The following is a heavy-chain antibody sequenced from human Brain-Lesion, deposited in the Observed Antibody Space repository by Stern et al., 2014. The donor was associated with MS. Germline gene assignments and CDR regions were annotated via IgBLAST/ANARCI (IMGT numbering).Heavy chain of an antibody. J-gene: IGHJ5*02. V-gene: IGHV3-21*01. CDR3: ASSIVVVPAAENKGFDP. Sequence: VQLGQSGGGLVKPGGSLRLSCAASGFNLSSYAMNWVRQAPGKGLEWVSSISSSSTYIYYADSVKGRFTISRDNAKNSLYLQMNSLRAEDTAVYYCASSIVVVPAAENKGFDPWGQGTLVTVSS. CDR1: GFNLSSYA. D-gene: IGHD2-2*01. CDR2: ISSSSTYI.